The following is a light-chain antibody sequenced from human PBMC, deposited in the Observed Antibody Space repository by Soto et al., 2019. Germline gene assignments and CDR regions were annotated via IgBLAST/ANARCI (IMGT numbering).Light chain of an antibody. CDR1: QSINTC. Sequence: DIQMTQSPSSVSASVGDRVTITCRASQSINTCLAWYQQKPGEAPKLLIYAASILQSGVPSRFSGSGSGTEFTLTISSLKPEDFATYFCQQDNSCPCTFGQGTKLEIK. CDR2: AAS. CDR3: QQDNSCPCT. V-gene: IGKV1-12*01. J-gene: IGKJ2*02.